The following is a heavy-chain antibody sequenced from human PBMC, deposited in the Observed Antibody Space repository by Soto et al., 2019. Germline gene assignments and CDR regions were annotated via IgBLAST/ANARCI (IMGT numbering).Heavy chain of an antibody. CDR2: ISTTSTST. CDR1: GFTFSDYH. Sequence: VQLVESGGGLVKPGGSLRLSCAASGFTFSDYHMTWIRQAPGKGLEWVSYISTTSTSTNYADSVKGRITISRDNTKNSLYLQMNSLRAEDTAVYYCARRGQQQLNAWGQGTMVTVSS. J-gene: IGHJ5*02. D-gene: IGHD6-13*01. CDR3: ARRGQQQLNA. V-gene: IGHV3-11*05.